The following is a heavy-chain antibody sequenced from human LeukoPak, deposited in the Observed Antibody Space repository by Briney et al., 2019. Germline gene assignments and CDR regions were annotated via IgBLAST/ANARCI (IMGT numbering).Heavy chain of an antibody. V-gene: IGHV4-31*03. CDR3: AGGAADAFDI. Sequence: PSETLSLTCTVSGGSISSGGYYWSWIRQHPGKGLEWIGYIYYSGSTYYNPSLKSRVTISVDTSKNQLSLKLSSVTAADTAVYYCAGGAADAFDIWGQGTMVTVSS. CDR1: GGSISSGGYY. D-gene: IGHD2-15*01. J-gene: IGHJ3*02. CDR2: IYYSGST.